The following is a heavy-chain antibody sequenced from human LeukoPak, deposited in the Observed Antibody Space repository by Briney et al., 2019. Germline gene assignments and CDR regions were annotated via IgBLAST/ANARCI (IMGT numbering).Heavy chain of an antibody. J-gene: IGHJ4*02. CDR3: ARTGSYYSGMYYFDY. CDR2: INPNSGVT. V-gene: IGHV1-2*02. Sequence: ASVKVSCKASGYIFTAYYVHWVRQAPGLGLEWMGWINPNSGVTNYAQNFQDRVTMTRDTSITTAYMDLSRLTSDDTALYYCARTGSYYSGMYYFDYWGRGTLVTVSS. CDR1: GYIFTAYY. D-gene: IGHD3-22*01.